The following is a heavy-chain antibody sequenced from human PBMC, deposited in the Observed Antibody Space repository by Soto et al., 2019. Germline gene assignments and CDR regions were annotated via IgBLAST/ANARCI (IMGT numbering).Heavy chain of an antibody. J-gene: IGHJ4*02. CDR1: GFIFSTYA. V-gene: IGHV3-23*01. D-gene: IGHD3-22*01. CDR2: ISGSGGST. CDR3: AKGYDSSGYSNYFDY. Sequence: GGSLRLSCAASGFIFSTYAMSWVRQAPGKGLEWVSAISGSGGSTYYADSVKGRFTISRDNSKNTLYLQMNSLRAEDTAVYYCAKGYDSSGYSNYFDYWGQGTLVTVSS.